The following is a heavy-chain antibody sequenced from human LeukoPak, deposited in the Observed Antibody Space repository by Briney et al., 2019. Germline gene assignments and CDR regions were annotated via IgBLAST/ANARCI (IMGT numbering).Heavy chain of an antibody. D-gene: IGHD5-12*01. CDR3: ARGGAGWLQSNWFDP. CDR2: INPNSGGT. Sequence: ASVKVSFKASGYTFTGYYMHWVRQAPGQGLEWMGWINPNSGGTNYAQKFQGRVTMTRDTSISTAYMELSRLRSDATAVYYCARGGAGWLQSNWFDPWGQGTLVTVSS. CDR1: GYTFTGYY. V-gene: IGHV1-2*02. J-gene: IGHJ5*02.